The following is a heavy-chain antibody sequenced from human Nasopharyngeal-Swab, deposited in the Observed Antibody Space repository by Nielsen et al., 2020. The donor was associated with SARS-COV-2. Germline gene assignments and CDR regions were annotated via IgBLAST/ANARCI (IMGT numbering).Heavy chain of an antibody. D-gene: IGHD2-15*01. Sequence: SETLSLTCAVYGGSFSAYYWSWIRQPPGKGLEWIGEINHSGSTNYNPSLKSRVTISVDTSKNQFSLKLSSVTAADTAVYYCGVVAATYYYYTMDVWGQGTTVTVSS. J-gene: IGHJ6*02. CDR3: GVVAATYYYYTMDV. CDR1: GGSFSAYY. V-gene: IGHV4-34*01. CDR2: INHSGST.